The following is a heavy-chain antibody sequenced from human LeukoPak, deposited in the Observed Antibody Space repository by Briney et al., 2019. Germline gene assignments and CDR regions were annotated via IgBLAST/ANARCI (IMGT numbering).Heavy chain of an antibody. D-gene: IGHD3-10*01. CDR1: GFTFSSYA. V-gene: IGHV3-30*02. J-gene: IGHJ6*02. CDR2: IRYDGSNK. CDR3: AKIMVRGVNPYYYGMDV. Sequence: PGGSLRLSCAASGFTFSSYAMSWVRQAPGKGLEWVAFIRYDGSNKYYADSVKGRFTISRDNSKNTLYLQMNSLRAEDTAVYYCAKIMVRGVNPYYYGMDVWGQGTTVTVSS.